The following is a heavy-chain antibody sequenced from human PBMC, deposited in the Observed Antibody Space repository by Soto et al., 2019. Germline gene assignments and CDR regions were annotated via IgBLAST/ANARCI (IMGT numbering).Heavy chain of an antibody. J-gene: IGHJ5*02. CDR1: GGSISSGGYY. Sequence: QVQLQESGPGLVKPSQTLSLTCTVSGGSISSGGYYWSWIRQHPGKGLEWIGYIYYSGSTYYNPSLKRRVTISVDTSKNQFSLKLSSVTAADTAVYYCARGHDYGDYRWFDPWGQGTLVTVSS. V-gene: IGHV4-31*03. CDR3: ARGHDYGDYRWFDP. D-gene: IGHD4-17*01. CDR2: IYYSGST.